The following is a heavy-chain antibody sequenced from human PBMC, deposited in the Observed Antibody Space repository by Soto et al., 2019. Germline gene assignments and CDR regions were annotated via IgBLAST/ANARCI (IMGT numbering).Heavy chain of an antibody. J-gene: IGHJ4*02. CDR3: AKEKYYDYVWGSYPY. CDR1: GFTFSSYA. V-gene: IGHV3-23*01. Sequence: GGSLRLSCAASGFTFSSYAMSWVRQAPGKGLEWVSAISGSGGSTYYADSVKGRFTISRDNSKNTMYLQMNRLRAEDTAVYYCAKEKYYDYVWGSYPYWGQGTLVTVSS. D-gene: IGHD3-16*02. CDR2: ISGSGGST.